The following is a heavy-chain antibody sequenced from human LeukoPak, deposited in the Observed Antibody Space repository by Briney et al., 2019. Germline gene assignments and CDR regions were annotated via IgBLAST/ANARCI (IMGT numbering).Heavy chain of an antibody. CDR3: AREGIVVVPADQPDAFDI. J-gene: IGHJ3*02. CDR2: ISSSSSYI. Sequence: PGGSLRLSCAASGFTFSDYYMSWIRQAPGKGLEWVSSISSSSSYIYYADSVKGRFTISRDNAKNSLYLQMNSLRAKDTAVYYCAREGIVVVPADQPDAFDIWGQGTMVTVSS. D-gene: IGHD2-2*01. V-gene: IGHV3-11*06. CDR1: GFTFSDYY.